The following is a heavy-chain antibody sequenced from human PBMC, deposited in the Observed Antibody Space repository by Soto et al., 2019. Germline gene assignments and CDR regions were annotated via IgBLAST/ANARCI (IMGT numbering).Heavy chain of an antibody. J-gene: IGHJ1*01. CDR2: ISYDGSNK. CDR3: AKPAQH. CDR1: GFTFSSYG. V-gene: IGHV3-30*18. Sequence: QVQLVESGGGVVQPGRSLRLSCAASGFTFSSYGMHWVRQAPGKGLEWVAVISYDGSNKYYADSVKGRFTISRDNSKNTLYLQMNSLRAEDTAVYYCAKPAQHWGQGTLVTVSS.